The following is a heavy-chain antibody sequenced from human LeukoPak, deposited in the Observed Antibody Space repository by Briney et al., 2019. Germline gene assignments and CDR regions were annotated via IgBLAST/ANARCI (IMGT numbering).Heavy chain of an antibody. CDR1: GFNFSSHA. J-gene: IGHJ4*02. CDR2: LRGTGDKS. V-gene: IGHV3-23*01. CDR3: AKGSQWELLMGVFDY. D-gene: IGHD2-8*01. Sequence: GALRLSCAVSGFNFSSHAMSWVRQAPGKGLEWVSTLRGTGDKSFYADSVKGRLTISKDISKKTLYLQMNSLRADDTAVYYCAKGSQWELLMGVFDYWGQGTLVTVSS.